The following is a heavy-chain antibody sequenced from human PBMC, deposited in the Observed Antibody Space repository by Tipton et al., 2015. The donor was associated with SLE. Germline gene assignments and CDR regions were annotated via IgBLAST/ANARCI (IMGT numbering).Heavy chain of an antibody. CDR3: ARDREFNWAGGWYFDL. Sequence: LRLSCTVSGGSISSYYWSWIRQPPGKGLEWIGYIYYSGSTNYNPSLKSRVTISVDTSKNQFSLKLSSVTAADTAVYYCARDREFNWAGGWYFDLWGRGTLVTVSS. CDR2: IYYSGST. D-gene: IGHD3-16*01. J-gene: IGHJ2*01. CDR1: GGSISSYY. V-gene: IGHV4-59*01.